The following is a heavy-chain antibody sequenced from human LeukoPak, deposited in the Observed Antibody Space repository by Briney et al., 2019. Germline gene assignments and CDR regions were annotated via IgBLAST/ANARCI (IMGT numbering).Heavy chain of an antibody. Sequence: SETLSLTCTVSGGSISSSSYYWGWIRQPPGKGLEWIGSIYYSGSTYYNPSLKSRVTISVDTSKNQFSLKLSSVTAADTAVYYCARLRRIQLRPVLDYWGQGTLVTVSS. CDR2: IYYSGST. D-gene: IGHD5-18*01. CDR3: ARLRRIQLRPVLDY. CDR1: GGSISSSSYY. J-gene: IGHJ4*02. V-gene: IGHV4-39*01.